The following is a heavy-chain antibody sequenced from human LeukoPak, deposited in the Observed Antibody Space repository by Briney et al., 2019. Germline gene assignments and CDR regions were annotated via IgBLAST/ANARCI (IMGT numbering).Heavy chain of an antibody. V-gene: IGHV1-18*01. CDR1: GYTFTSYG. D-gene: IGHD1-26*01. CDR3: ARAPTAYSGSYYIVY. Sequence: ASVKVSCKASGYTFTSYGISGVRQAPGQGLEWMGWISAYNGNTNYAQKLQGRVTMTTDTYTSTAYMELRSLRSDDTAVYYCARAPTAYSGSYYIVYWGQGTLVTVSS. J-gene: IGHJ4*02. CDR2: ISAYNGNT.